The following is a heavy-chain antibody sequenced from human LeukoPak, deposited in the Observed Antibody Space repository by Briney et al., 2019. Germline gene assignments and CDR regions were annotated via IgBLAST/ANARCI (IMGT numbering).Heavy chain of an antibody. CDR1: GFTFRYYA. CDR2: INSDGSST. V-gene: IGHV3-74*01. J-gene: IGHJ3*02. Sequence: GGSLRLSCAASGFTFRYYAMSWVRQAPGKGLVWVSRINSDGSSTSYADSVKGRFTISRDNAKNTLYLQMNSLRAEDTAVYYCARDGLAFDIWGQGTMVTVSS. CDR3: ARDGLAFDI.